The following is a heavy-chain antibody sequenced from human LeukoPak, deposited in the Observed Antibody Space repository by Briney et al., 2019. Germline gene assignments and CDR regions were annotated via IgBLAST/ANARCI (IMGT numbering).Heavy chain of an antibody. V-gene: IGHV3-30*02. J-gene: IGHJ4*02. CDR3: AKEPSSSWYYFDY. CDR2: IRYDGSNK. D-gene: IGHD6-13*01. CDR1: GFTFSSYG. Sequence: PGGSLRLSCAASGFTFSSYGMHWVSQAPGKGLEWVAFIRYDGSNKYYADSVKGRFTISRDNSKNTLYLQMNSLGAEDTAVYYCAKEPSSSWYYFDYWGQGTLVTVSS.